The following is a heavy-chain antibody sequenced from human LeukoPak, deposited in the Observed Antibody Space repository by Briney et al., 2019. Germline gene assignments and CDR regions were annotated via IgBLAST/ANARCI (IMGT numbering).Heavy chain of an antibody. V-gene: IGHV4-39*02. CDR1: GGSISSSSYY. CDR3: AIDLRITIFGVVIFDP. CDR2: IYCSGST. Sequence: SETLSLTCTVSGGSISSSSYYWGWLRQPPGKGLEWIGSIYCSGSTYYNPSLKSRVTISVDTSKNQFSLKLSSVTAADTAVYYCAIDLRITIFGVVIFDPWGQGTLVTVSS. J-gene: IGHJ5*02. D-gene: IGHD3-3*01.